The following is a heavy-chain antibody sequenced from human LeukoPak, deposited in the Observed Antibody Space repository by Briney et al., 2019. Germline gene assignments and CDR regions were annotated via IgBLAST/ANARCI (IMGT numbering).Heavy chain of an antibody. CDR1: GFTFSSYG. CDR2: IWSDGSKK. J-gene: IGHJ6*03. Sequence: GGSLRLSCAASGFTFSSYGMHWVRQAPGKGLEWVAFIWSDGSKKYYADSVKGRFTISRDNSENTLYLQMNSLRTEDTALYYCVRGKQNMDVWGKGTTVTISS. D-gene: IGHD3-10*01. CDR3: VRGKQNMDV. V-gene: IGHV3-30*02.